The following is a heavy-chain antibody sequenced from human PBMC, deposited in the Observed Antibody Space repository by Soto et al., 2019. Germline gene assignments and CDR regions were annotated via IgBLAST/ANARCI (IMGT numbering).Heavy chain of an antibody. CDR1: GGSISSYY. V-gene: IGHV4-59*01. Sequence: QVQLQESGPGLVKPSETLSLTCTVSGGSISSYYWIWIRQPPGKGLEWIGYVHYSGSTNYNPSLKSRVTISVDTSKNQFSLKLRSVTAADTAVYYCARRAGQGYGDYVGWFDPWGQGTLVTVSS. D-gene: IGHD4-17*01. CDR3: ARRAGQGYGDYVGWFDP. J-gene: IGHJ5*02. CDR2: VHYSGST.